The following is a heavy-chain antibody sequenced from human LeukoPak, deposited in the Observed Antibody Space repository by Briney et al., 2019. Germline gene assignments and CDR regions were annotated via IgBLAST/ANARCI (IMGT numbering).Heavy chain of an antibody. J-gene: IGHJ4*02. Sequence: GGSLRLSCAASGFTFSTYGMNWVRQAPGKGLEWVSVISGSGGNTYYADSVKGRFTISRDNSKNTLYLQMNSLRAEDTAVYYCAKEYSVRNQFDHWGQGTLVTVSS. CDR3: AKEYSVRNQFDH. CDR2: ISGSGGNT. CDR1: GFTFSTYG. V-gene: IGHV3-23*01. D-gene: IGHD1-14*01.